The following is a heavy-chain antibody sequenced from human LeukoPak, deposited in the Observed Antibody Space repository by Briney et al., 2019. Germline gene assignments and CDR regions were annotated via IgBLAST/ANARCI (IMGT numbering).Heavy chain of an antibody. CDR1: GFTFSSYG. Sequence: GGSLRLSWAASGFTFSSYGMHWVRQAPGKGLEWVAVIWYDGSNKYYADSVKGRFTISRDNSKNTLYLQMNSLRAEDTAVYYCARFTTDDAFDIWGQGTMVTVSS. J-gene: IGHJ3*02. D-gene: IGHD4-17*01. CDR3: ARFTTDDAFDI. CDR2: IWYDGSNK. V-gene: IGHV3-33*01.